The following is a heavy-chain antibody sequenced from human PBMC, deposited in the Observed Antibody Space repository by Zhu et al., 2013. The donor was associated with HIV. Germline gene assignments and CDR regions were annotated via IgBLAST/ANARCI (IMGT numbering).Heavy chain of an antibody. CDR1: GYTLTELS. CDR2: FDPEDGET. Sequence: QVQLVQSGAEVKKPGASVKVSCKVSGYTLTELSMHWVRQAPGKGLEWMGGFDPEDGETIYAQKFQGRVTMTEDTSTDTAYMELSSLRSEDTAVYYCATDRGGSYRRAEYFQHWGQGTLVTVSS. J-gene: IGHJ1*01. D-gene: IGHD1-26*01. V-gene: IGHV1-24*01. CDR3: ATDRGGSYRRAEYFQH.